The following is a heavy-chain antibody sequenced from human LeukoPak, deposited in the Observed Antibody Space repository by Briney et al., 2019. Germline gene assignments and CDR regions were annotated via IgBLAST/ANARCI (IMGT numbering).Heavy chain of an antibody. D-gene: IGHD1-1*01. CDR2: ISGSNNST. V-gene: IGHV3-23*01. CDR3: AKELERTLLEY. Sequence: TGGSLRLSCAASGLTFSSYAMSWVRQAPGKGLEWVSGISGSNNSTYYADSVKGRFTISRDSSKNTLYLQMKSLRAEDTAVYYCAKELERTLLEYWGQGTLVTVSS. J-gene: IGHJ4*02. CDR1: GLTFSSYA.